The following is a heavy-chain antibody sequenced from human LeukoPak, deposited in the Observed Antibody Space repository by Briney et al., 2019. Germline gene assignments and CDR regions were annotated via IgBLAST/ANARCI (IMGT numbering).Heavy chain of an antibody. Sequence: SVKVSCKASGYTFTDYYMHWVRQAPGQGLEWMGGIIPIFGTANYAQKFQGRVTITADESTSTAYMELSSLRSEDTAVYYCRILYGGSYYFDYWGQGTLVTVSS. J-gene: IGHJ4*02. CDR1: GYTFTDYY. CDR3: RILYGGSYYFDY. D-gene: IGHD4-23*01. V-gene: IGHV1-69*13. CDR2: IIPIFGTA.